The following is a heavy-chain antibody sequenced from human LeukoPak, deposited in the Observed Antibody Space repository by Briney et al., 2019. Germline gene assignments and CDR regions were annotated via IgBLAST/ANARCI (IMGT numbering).Heavy chain of an antibody. D-gene: IGHD1-7*01. CDR1: GFTFSNYW. Sequence: GGSLRLSCAASGFTFSNYWMSWVRQAPGKGLEWVSAISGSGGSTYYADSVKGRFTISRDNSKNTLYLQMNSLRAEDTAVYYCAKLELPVRYYYGMDVWGQGTTVTVSS. J-gene: IGHJ6*02. CDR3: AKLELPVRYYYGMDV. CDR2: ISGSGGST. V-gene: IGHV3-23*01.